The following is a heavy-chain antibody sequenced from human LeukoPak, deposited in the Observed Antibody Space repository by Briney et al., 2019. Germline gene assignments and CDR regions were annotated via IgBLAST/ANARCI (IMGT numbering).Heavy chain of an antibody. D-gene: IGHD6-19*01. CDR1: GFTFRSYA. Sequence: GGSLRLSCAASGFTFRSYALNWVRQAPGKGLEWVSVIYSGGSTYYADSVKGRFTISRDNSKNTLYLQMNSLRAEDTAVYYCARIESSGWYWGQGTLVTVSS. J-gene: IGHJ4*02. CDR3: ARIESSGWY. V-gene: IGHV3-66*01. CDR2: IYSGGST.